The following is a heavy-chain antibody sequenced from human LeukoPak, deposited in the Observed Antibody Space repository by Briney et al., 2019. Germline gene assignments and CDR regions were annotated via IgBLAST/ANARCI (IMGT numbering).Heavy chain of an antibody. CDR1: GFTFDNYA. J-gene: IGHJ4*02. Sequence: GGSLRLSCAASGFTFDNYAMHWVRQGPGKGLEWVSLISGDGGSIHYADSVKGRFTISGDSSKNTLYLQMNSLRAEDTAVYYCAKDPGITGTANYFDYWGQGTLVTVSS. V-gene: IGHV3-23*01. D-gene: IGHD1-7*01. CDR3: AKDPGITGTANYFDY. CDR2: ISGDGGSI.